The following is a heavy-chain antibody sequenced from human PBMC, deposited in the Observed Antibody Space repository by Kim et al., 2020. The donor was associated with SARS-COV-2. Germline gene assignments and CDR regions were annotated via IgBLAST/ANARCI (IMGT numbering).Heavy chain of an antibody. CDR3: ARTVYQLGVDS. D-gene: IGHD6-6*01. CDR1: GGSISSKNWF. Sequence: SETLSLTCTVSGGSISSKNWFWGWIRQPPGQGLEWIGHIYNTGTTYYNPSLQSRVTISVDTSKSQLSLKLSSVTAADTALYYCARTVYQLGVDSWGQGTL. V-gene: IGHV4-39*01. CDR2: IYNTGTT. J-gene: IGHJ4*02.